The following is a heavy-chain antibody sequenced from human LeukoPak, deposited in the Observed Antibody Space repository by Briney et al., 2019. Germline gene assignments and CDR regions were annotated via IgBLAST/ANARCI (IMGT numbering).Heavy chain of an antibody. V-gene: IGHV3-21*01. CDR1: GFTFSSDS. Sequence: PGGSLRLSCAASGFTFSSDSMDWVRQAPGKGREWVSSFNSSSSYISYADSGKGRFTISRDNAKNSLYLQMNRLRAEDTAVYYCARVRAADGSNWFDPWGQGTLVTVSS. CDR2: FNSSSSYI. D-gene: IGHD6-13*01. J-gene: IGHJ5*02. CDR3: ARVRAADGSNWFDP.